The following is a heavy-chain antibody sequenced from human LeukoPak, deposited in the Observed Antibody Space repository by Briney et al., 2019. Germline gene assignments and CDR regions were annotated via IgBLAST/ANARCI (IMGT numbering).Heavy chain of an antibody. CDR3: AKVVDGDYGSFIDY. Sequence: GGSLRLSCIASGFTFNTYAIQWVRQTPGKGLEWVAVTSNDGSQKYYADSVRGRFAISRDNSKNTVYLQMNSLRGEDTAVYYCAKVVDGDYGSFIDYWGQGTLVTVSS. CDR1: GFTFNTYA. CDR2: TSNDGSQK. D-gene: IGHD4-17*01. V-gene: IGHV3-30*09. J-gene: IGHJ4*02.